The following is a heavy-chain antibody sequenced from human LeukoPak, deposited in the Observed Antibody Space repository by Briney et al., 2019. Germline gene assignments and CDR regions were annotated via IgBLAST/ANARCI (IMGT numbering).Heavy chain of an antibody. CDR2: INHSGST. Sequence: SETLSLTCAVYGGSFSGYYWSWIRQPPGKGLEWIGEINHSGSTNYNPSLKSRVTISVDTSKNQFSLKLSSVTAADTAVYYCARGIGYSYGYGPDYWGQGTLVTVSS. J-gene: IGHJ4*02. CDR3: ARGIGYSYGYGPDY. V-gene: IGHV4-34*01. CDR1: GGSFSGYY. D-gene: IGHD5-18*01.